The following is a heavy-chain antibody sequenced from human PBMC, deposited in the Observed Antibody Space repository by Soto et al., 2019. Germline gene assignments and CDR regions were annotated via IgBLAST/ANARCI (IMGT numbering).Heavy chain of an antibody. D-gene: IGHD3-16*01. Sequence: QVQLVQSGADMKKPGASVKVSCKASGYTFTHYDINWVRQATGQGLEWMGWMNPNTGNTGYAQKCQDRVTMTRNTSINTAYRELSSLRSEDTALYFYARGVWGPPFDFWGQGTPVTVSS. CDR1: GYTFTHYD. J-gene: IGHJ4*02. V-gene: IGHV1-8*01. CDR3: ARGVWGPPFDF. CDR2: MNPNTGNT.